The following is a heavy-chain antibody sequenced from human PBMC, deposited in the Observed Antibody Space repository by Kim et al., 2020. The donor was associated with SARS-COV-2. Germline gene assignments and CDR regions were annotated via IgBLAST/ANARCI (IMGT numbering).Heavy chain of an antibody. CDR3: ARAILYSSSWFGEDAFDI. J-gene: IGHJ3*02. D-gene: IGHD6-13*01. Sequence: KGRFNIARDNAKNTLYLQMNSLRAEDTAVYYCARAILYSSSWFGEDAFDIWGQGTMVTVSS. V-gene: IGHV3-74*01.